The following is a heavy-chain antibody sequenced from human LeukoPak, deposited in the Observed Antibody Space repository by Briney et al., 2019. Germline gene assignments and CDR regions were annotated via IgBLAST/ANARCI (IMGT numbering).Heavy chain of an antibody. CDR3: VKASRETYYSDSRGELFDY. V-gene: IGHV3-23*01. CDR2: MSGSGDST. D-gene: IGHD3-22*01. Sequence: GGSLRLSCAASGFTFSSYAMGWARQAPGKGLEWVSSMSGSGDSTYFADSVKGRFTSSRNNANNTLHLQMNSLRAEDTAVYYCVKASRETYYSDSRGELFDYWGQGTLVIVSS. J-gene: IGHJ4*02. CDR1: GFTFSSYA.